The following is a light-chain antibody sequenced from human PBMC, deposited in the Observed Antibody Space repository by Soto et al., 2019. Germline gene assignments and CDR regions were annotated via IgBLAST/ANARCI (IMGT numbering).Light chain of an antibody. J-gene: IGKJ4*01. CDR1: QTVSSS. CDR3: QQRYNWPPLT. Sequence: EIVLTQSPATLSLSPGERATLSCRASQTVSSSLAWYQQKPGQAPRLLIYDASNRATGIPARFSGSGSGTDFTLIISSLEPEDFAVYFCQQRYNWPPLTFGGGTKVEIK. V-gene: IGKV3-11*01. CDR2: DAS.